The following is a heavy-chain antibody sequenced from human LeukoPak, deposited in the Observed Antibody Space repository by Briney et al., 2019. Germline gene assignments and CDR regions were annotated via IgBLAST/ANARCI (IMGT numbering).Heavy chain of an antibody. D-gene: IGHD6-19*01. CDR3: AGGGIAVAGVSNDAFDT. CDR2: ISSSSSYT. CDR1: GFTFSDYY. Sequence: GGSLRLSCAASGFTFSDYYMSWIRQAPGKGLEWVSYISSSSSYTNYADSVKGRFTISRDNAKNSLYLQMNSLRAEDTAVYYCAGGGIAVAGVSNDAFDTWGQGTMVTVSS. J-gene: IGHJ3*02. V-gene: IGHV3-11*06.